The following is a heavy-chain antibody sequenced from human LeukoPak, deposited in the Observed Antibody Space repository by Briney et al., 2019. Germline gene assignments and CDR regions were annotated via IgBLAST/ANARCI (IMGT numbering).Heavy chain of an antibody. D-gene: IGHD3-9*01. CDR3: ARDRGPPNRLVTTKGYFDF. CDR1: VYSFTSYS. J-gene: IGHJ4*02. Sequence: ASVKVSCKASVYSFTSYSIIRVRQAPGQGLEWMGWISPYNGDTDYAQKLQGRVTMNTDTSTSTAYTELRSLRSDDTAIYYCARDRGPPNRLVTTKGYFDFWGQGTLVIVSS. V-gene: IGHV1-18*01. CDR2: ISPYNGDT.